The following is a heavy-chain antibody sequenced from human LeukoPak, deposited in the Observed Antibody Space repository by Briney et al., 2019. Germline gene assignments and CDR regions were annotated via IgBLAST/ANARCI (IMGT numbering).Heavy chain of an antibody. CDR1: GFTVSSYF. D-gene: IGHD1-26*01. J-gene: IGHJ5*02. V-gene: IGHV3-21*06. CDR2: ITGSSYNR. CDR3: ARGEARFDP. Sequence: GGSLRPSCVASGFTVSSYFMNWVRQAPGKGLEWVSSITGSSYNRYYAGSLKGRSAISRDSANNSLYLQMNSLKTEDTAVYYCARGEARFDPWGQGTLVTVSS.